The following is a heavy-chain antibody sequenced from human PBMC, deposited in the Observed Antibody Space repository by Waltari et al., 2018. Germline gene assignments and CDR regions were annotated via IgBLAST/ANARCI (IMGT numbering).Heavy chain of an antibody. CDR3: ARDRGRGLYLDS. CDR2: VRGDGNT. J-gene: IGHJ4*02. Sequence: QLRLQESGPGLVKPSGTLSLTCTVSGDSMSTTDCWSWVRQPPGKGLEWIGQVRGDGNTNYHPSFASRVTVSLDTYNKQFSLRVTSATAADTAVYYCARDRGRGLYLDSWGPGTLVTVSP. V-gene: IGHV4-4*02. CDR1: GDSMSTTDC. D-gene: IGHD2-15*01.